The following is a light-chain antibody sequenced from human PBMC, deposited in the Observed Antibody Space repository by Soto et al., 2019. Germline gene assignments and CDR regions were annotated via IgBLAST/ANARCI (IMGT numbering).Light chain of an antibody. J-gene: IGLJ1*01. CDR1: SSDVGGYNY. CDR3: CSYAGSYTFGV. Sequence: QSALPQPRSVSGSPGQSVTISCTGTSSDVGGYNYVSWYQQHPGKAPKLMIYDVSKRPSGVPDRFSGSNSGNTASLTISGLQAEDEADYYCCSYAGSYTFGVFGTGTKVTVL. V-gene: IGLV2-11*01. CDR2: DVS.